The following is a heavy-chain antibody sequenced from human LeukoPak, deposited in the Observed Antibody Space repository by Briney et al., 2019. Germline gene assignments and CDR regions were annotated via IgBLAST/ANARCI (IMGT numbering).Heavy chain of an antibody. CDR1: GGSISSGSYY. CDR2: IYTSGST. CDR3: ARDKGHRTPTWFDP. Sequence: SQTLSLTCTVSGGSISSGSYYWRWIRQPAGKGLEWIGRIYTSGSTNYNPSLKTRVTIPVDTSKNQFSLKLSSVTAADTAVYYCARDKGHRTPTWFDPWGQGTLVTVSS. D-gene: IGHD1-14*01. J-gene: IGHJ5*02. V-gene: IGHV4-61*02.